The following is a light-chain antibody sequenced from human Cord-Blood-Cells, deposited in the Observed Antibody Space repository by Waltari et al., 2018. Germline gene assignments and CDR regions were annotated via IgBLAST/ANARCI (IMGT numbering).Light chain of an antibody. V-gene: IGKV1-39*01. CDR3: QQSYSTPWT. CDR2: AAS. Sequence: DIQMTQSPSSLSASVGDRVTITCRASQSISSYLNWYQQKPGKAPKLLIYAASSLQSGVPSRFSGSGSGTDFTLTISSLQPEDFATYYYQQSYSTPWTFGQGIKVEIK. CDR1: QSISSY. J-gene: IGKJ1*01.